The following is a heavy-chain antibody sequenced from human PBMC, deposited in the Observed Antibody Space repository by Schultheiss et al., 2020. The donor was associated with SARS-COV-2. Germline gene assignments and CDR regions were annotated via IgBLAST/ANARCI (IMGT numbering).Heavy chain of an antibody. V-gene: IGHV4-59*13. J-gene: IGHJ6*02. CDR3: ARWIQLWYDYGMDV. D-gene: IGHD5-18*01. Sequence: SETLSLTCTVSGGSISSYYWSWIRQPPGKGLEWIGYFYYSGSTNYNPSLESRVTMSVDTSKNQFSLKLSSVTAADTAVYYCARWIQLWYDYGMDVWGQGTTVTVSS. CDR2: FYYSGST. CDR1: GGSISSYY.